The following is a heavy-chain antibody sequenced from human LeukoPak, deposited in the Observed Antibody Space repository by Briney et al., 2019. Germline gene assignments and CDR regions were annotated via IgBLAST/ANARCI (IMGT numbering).Heavy chain of an antibody. CDR2: IIPIFVTA. J-gene: IGHJ4*02. D-gene: IGHD1-14*01. CDR3: ASRASPNPCGY. V-gene: IGHV1-69*13. Sequence: SVKVSCKASGGTFSSYAISWVRQAPGQGLEWMGGIIPIFVTANYAQKFQGRVTITADESTTTVYMELSSLRAEDTAVYYCASRASPNPCGYWGQGTLVTVSS. CDR1: GGTFSSYA.